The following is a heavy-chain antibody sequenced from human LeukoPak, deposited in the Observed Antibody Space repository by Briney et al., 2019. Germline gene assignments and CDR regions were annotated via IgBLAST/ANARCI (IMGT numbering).Heavy chain of an antibody. CDR2: IHDSGST. V-gene: IGHV4-59*01. CDR1: GGSISTYY. D-gene: IGHD3-3*02. CDR3: ARDQRGPFYFDY. J-gene: IGHJ4*02. Sequence: LETLSLTCTVSGGSISTYYWSWIRQPPGKGLEWIGYIHDSGSTNYNPSLKSRVAISVDTSKNQFSLKLSSVTAADTAVYYCARDQRGPFYFDYWGQGTLVTVSS.